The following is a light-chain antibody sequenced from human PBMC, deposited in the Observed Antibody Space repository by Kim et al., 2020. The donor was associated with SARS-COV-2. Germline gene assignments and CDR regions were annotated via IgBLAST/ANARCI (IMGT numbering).Light chain of an antibody. CDR2: VGTGGIVG. J-gene: IGLJ2*01. Sequence: TFTLSSGYSNYKGDGYQQRPGKGPRFVMRVGTGGIVGSKGDGIPDRFSVLGSGLNRDLTIKNIQEEDESDYHCGADHGSGSNFVVVFGGGTQLTVL. CDR3: GADHGSGSNFVVV. CDR1: SGYSNYK. V-gene: IGLV9-49*01.